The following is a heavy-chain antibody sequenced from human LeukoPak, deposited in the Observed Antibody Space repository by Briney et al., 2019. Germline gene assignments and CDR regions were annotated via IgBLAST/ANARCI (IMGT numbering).Heavy chain of an antibody. CDR2: FDPEDGET. J-gene: IGHJ3*01. Sequence: ASVKVSCKVSGYTLTELSMHWVRQAPGKGLEWMGGFDPEDGETIYAQKFQGRVTMTEDTSTDTAYMELSSLRSEDTAVYYCATDFGPEGSRPNWGQGTMVTVSS. CDR1: GYTLTELS. D-gene: IGHD1-14*01. V-gene: IGHV1-24*01. CDR3: ATDFGPEGSRPN.